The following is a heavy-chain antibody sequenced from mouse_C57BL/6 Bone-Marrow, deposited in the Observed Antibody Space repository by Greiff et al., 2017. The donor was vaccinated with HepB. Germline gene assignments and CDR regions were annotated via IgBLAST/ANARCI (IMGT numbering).Heavy chain of an antibody. CDR2: IYPRSGNT. Sequence: QVQLKQSGAELARPGASVKLSCKASGYTFTSYGISWVKQRTGQGLEWIGEIYPRSGNTYYNEKFKGKATLTADKSSSTAYMELRSPTSEDSAVYFCVLYSKGYWGQGTTLTVSS. J-gene: IGHJ2*01. CDR3: VLYSKGY. CDR1: GYTFTSYG. V-gene: IGHV1-81*01. D-gene: IGHD2-5*01.